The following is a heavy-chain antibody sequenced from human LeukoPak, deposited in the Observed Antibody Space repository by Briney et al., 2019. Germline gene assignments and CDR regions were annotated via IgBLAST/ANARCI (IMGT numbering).Heavy chain of an antibody. CDR3: AREGTIQLWFFDY. J-gene: IGHJ4*02. CDR1: GFTFSSYG. D-gene: IGHD5-18*01. V-gene: IGHV3-33*01. CDR2: IWYDGSNK. Sequence: PGGSLRLSCAASGFTFSSYGMHWVRQAPGKGLEWVAVIWYDGSNKYYADSVKGRFTISRDNSKNTLYLQMNSLRAEDTAVYYCAREGTIQLWFFDYWGQGTLVTVSS.